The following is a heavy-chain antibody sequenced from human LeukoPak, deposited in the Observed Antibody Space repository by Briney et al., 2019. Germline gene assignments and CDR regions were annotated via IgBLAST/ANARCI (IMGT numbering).Heavy chain of an antibody. CDR3: AAFDDSWSGYFSSSPYYYYVDV. V-gene: IGHV1-24*01. Sequence: ASVKVSCKVSGHTLTALPMHWVRQAPGKGLEWVGSFDLHDDETIYARNFLGRVTMTEDTSTNTAFMELTDLRSEDTAVYYCAAFDDSWSGYFSSSPYYYYVDVWGGGTTATVSS. D-gene: IGHD3-3*01. CDR1: GHTLTALP. CDR2: FDLHDDET. J-gene: IGHJ6*03.